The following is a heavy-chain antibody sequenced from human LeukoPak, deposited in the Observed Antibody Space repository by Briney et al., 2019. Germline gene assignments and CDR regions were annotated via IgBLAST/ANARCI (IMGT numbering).Heavy chain of an antibody. CDR2: IIPIFGTA. CDR3: ASQSIAVAAFDI. V-gene: IGHV1-69*05. CDR1: GGTFSSYA. J-gene: IGHJ3*02. Sequence: SVKVSCKASGGTFSSYAISWVRQAPGQGLEWMGGIIPIFGTANYAQKFQGRVTIATDESTSTAYMELSSLRSEDTAVYYCASQSIAVAAFDIWGQGTMVTVSS. D-gene: IGHD6-19*01.